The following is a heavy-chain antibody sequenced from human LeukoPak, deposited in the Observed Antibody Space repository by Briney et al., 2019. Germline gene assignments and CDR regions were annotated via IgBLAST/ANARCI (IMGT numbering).Heavy chain of an antibody. D-gene: IGHD2-15*01. Sequence: GSLRLSCAASGFTFSSYWMSWVRQAPGKGLEWVANIKQDGSEKYYVDSVKGRFTISRDNAKNSLYLQMNSQRAEDTAVYYCARASPHCSGGSCYPTYYYYMDVWGKGTTVTVSS. CDR2: IKQDGSEK. J-gene: IGHJ6*03. CDR1: GFTFSSYW. V-gene: IGHV3-7*01. CDR3: ARASPHCSGGSCYPTYYYYMDV.